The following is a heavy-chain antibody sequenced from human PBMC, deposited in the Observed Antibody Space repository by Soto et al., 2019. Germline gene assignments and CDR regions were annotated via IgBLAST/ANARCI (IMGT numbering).Heavy chain of an antibody. V-gene: IGHV3-23*05. CDR3: ARADLLWDSFDL. J-gene: IGHJ4*02. Sequence: GGSLRLSCAASGFPFKNFAMAWVRQAPGKGLEWVSIISNSGSSTYHGDSVKGRFTTSRDNSKGTLSLHMRGVRIDDTAVYFCARADLLWDSFDLWGQGTLVTVS. CDR2: ISNSGSST. CDR1: GFPFKNFA. D-gene: IGHD2-2*01.